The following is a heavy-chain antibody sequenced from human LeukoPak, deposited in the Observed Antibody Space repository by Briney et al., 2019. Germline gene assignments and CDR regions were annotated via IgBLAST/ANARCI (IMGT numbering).Heavy chain of an antibody. Sequence: GGSLRLSCAASGFTFSSYAMHWVRQAPGKGLEWVAVVSYDGSNKYYADSVKGRFTISRDNSKNTLYLQMNSLRAEDTAVYYCARESESGWYGLFSSPQNFDYWGQGTLVTVSS. V-gene: IGHV3-30*04. CDR2: VSYDGSNK. J-gene: IGHJ4*02. CDR3: ARESESGWYGLFSSPQNFDY. D-gene: IGHD6-19*01. CDR1: GFTFSSYA.